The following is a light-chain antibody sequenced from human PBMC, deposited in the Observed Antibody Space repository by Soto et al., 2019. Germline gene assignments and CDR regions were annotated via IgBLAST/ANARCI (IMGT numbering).Light chain of an antibody. J-gene: IGKJ4*01. CDR2: WAS. Sequence: DIVMTQSPDSLAVSLGERATINCKSSQSILYSSNNKNYLSWYQQKPGQPPKLLIYWASTRESGVLDRFSGSGSGTDFTLTISSLQAEDVAVYYCQQYYRTPPTFGGGTKVEIK. V-gene: IGKV4-1*01. CDR1: QSILYSSNNKNY. CDR3: QQYYRTPPT.